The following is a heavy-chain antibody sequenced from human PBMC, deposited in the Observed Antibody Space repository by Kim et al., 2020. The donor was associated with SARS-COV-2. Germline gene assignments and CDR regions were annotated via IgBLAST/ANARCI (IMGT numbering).Heavy chain of an antibody. CDR2: INPGSNYI. CDR3: ARDLGPIVTGPYYFDS. J-gene: IGHJ4*02. V-gene: IGHV3-21*01. D-gene: IGHD2-15*01. Sequence: GGSLRLSCTASGFNFSRFSMNWVRQAPGKGLEWVASINPGSNYIFYADSLKGRVTISRDNAKSSLYLQLNHLRVEDTATYYCARDLGPIVTGPYYFDSWGQGTLVTVSS. CDR1: GFNFSRFS.